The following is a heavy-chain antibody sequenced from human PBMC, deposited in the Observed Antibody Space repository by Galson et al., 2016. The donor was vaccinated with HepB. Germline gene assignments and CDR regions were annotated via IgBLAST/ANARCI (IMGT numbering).Heavy chain of an antibody. D-gene: IGHD6-25*01. CDR3: VRDRAARDTVYYYGMDV. J-gene: IGHJ6*02. CDR2: IWTDGSNK. Sequence: SLRLSCAASAFTFSNYGMHWVHQAPGKGLEWVAGIWTDGSNKYYGDSVKGRFTISRDNSKNTLYLQMNSLRAEDTAVYYCVRDRAARDTVYYYGMDVWGQGATVTVSS. CDR1: AFTFSNYG. V-gene: IGHV3-33*01.